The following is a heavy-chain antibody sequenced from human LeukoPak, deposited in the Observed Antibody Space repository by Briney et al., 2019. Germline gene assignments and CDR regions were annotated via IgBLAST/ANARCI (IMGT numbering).Heavy chain of an antibody. Sequence: GGSLRLSCAAPGFTFSSYAMHWVRQAPGKGLEWVAVISYDGSNKYYADSVKGRFTISRDNAKNSLFLQMNSLRAEDTAVYYCARAGSFSSSYGISWDYWGQGALVAVSS. CDR2: ISYDGSNK. CDR3: ARAGSFSSSYGISWDY. J-gene: IGHJ4*02. CDR1: GFTFSSYA. D-gene: IGHD2-15*01. V-gene: IGHV3-30*04.